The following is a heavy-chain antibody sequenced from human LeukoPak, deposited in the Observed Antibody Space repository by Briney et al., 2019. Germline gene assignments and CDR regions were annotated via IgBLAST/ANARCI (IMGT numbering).Heavy chain of an antibody. D-gene: IGHD1-26*01. V-gene: IGHV3-23*01. CDR2: ISGSGGST. CDR1: GFTVSSNY. J-gene: IGHJ4*02. CDR3: AKEVRGATYFDY. Sequence: PGGSLRLSCAASGFTVSSNYMSWVRQAPGKGLEWVSAISGSGGSTYYADSVKGRFTISRDNSKNTLYLQMNSLRAEDTAVYYCAKEVRGATYFDYWGQGTLVTVSS.